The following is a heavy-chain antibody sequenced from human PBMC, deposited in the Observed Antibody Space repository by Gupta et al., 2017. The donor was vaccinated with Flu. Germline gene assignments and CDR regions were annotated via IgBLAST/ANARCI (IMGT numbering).Heavy chain of an antibody. D-gene: IGHD6-6*01. CDR1: GFTFSCYQ. V-gene: IGHV3-48*03. CDR3: ARSPTIAARVFDY. CDR2: ISGSGSII. Sequence: EVQLVASGGGLIHPGGSLRLSCAGPGFTFSCYQMNWVRRAPGKGLEWVSYISGSGSIIYDADSVKGRVTISRDNAKNSLSLQMNSLRAADTAVYYCARSPTIAARVFDYWGQGTLVTVSS. J-gene: IGHJ4*02.